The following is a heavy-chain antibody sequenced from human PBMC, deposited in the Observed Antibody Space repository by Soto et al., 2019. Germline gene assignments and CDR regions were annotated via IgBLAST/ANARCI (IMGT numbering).Heavy chain of an antibody. Sequence: SETLSLTCNVSGASVSHGYWSWIRQPPGKALEWIGYIYFSGSFNYNPSLTSRATISVDTSKNQFSLKLSSVTAADTAVYYCARHPTVTEYYFDYWGQGTLVTVSS. D-gene: IGHD4-17*01. CDR2: IYFSGSF. CDR3: ARHPTVTEYYFDY. J-gene: IGHJ4*02. CDR1: GASVSHGY. V-gene: IGHV4-59*08.